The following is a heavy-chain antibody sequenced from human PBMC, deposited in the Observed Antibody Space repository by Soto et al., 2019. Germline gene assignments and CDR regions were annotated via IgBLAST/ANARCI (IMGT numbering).Heavy chain of an antibody. Sequence: QVQLQESGPGLVKASQTLSLTCTVSGGSISSGDYYWSWIRQPPGKGLEWIGYIYYSGSTYYNPSLKSLVTLSVDTSKNHFSLKLSSVTAADTAVYYCARHQLLGSRYFDYWGQGTLVTVSS. J-gene: IGHJ4*02. CDR3: ARHQLLGSRYFDY. D-gene: IGHD2-2*01. CDR1: GGSISSGDYY. V-gene: IGHV4-30-4*01. CDR2: IYYSGST.